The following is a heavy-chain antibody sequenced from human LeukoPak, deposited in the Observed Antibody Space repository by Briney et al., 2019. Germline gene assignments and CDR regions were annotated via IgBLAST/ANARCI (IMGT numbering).Heavy chain of an antibody. J-gene: IGHJ3*02. CDR1: GGSLSDYY. CDR2: ISHRGRT. CDR3: ARHSGDCSGGSCYFDAFDI. Sequence: SETLSLTCVVYGGSLSDYYWSWIRQSPGKGLEWIGEISHRGRTYYNLSLKSRVTISVDTSKNQFYLKLSSVTAADTAVYYCARHSGDCSGGSCYFDAFDIWGQGTMVTVSS. V-gene: IGHV4-34*01. D-gene: IGHD2-15*01.